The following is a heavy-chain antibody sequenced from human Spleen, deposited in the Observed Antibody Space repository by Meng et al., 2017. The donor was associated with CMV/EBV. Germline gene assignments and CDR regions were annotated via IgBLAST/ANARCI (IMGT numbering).Heavy chain of an antibody. V-gene: IGHV3-9*01. J-gene: IGHJ6*02. D-gene: IGHD3-3*01. CDR3: AKDTVFDFYYYGLDV. CDR2: ISWNSGRI. CDR1: GFSVSSNY. Sequence: SLKISCAASGFSVSSNYMSWVRQAPGKGLEWVSGISWNSGRIGYADSVKGRFTVSRDNAKNSVYLQMNSLRPEDTALYYCAKDTVFDFYYYGLDVWGQGTTVTVSS.